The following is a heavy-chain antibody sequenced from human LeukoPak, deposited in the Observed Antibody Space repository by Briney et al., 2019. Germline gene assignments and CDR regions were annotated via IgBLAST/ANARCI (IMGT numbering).Heavy chain of an antibody. CDR1: GGSISSGGYY. J-gene: IGHJ4*02. D-gene: IGHD3-22*01. CDR2: IYYSGST. CDR3: ARSSYYYDSSGYYPYHFDY. V-gene: IGHV4-31*03. Sequence: PSETLSLTCTVSGGSISSGGYYWSWIRQHPGKGLEWIGYIYYSGSTYYNPSLKSRVTISVDTSKNQFSLKLSSVTAADTAVYYCARSSYYYDSSGYYPYHFDYWGQGTLVTVSS.